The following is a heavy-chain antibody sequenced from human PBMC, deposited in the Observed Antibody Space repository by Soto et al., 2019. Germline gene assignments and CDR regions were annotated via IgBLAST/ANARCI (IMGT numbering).Heavy chain of an antibody. CDR1: GFTVSSNY. D-gene: IGHD4-4*01. CDR2: IYSGGST. CDR3: ARVTTYNSYYYYMDV. J-gene: IGHJ6*03. V-gene: IGHV3-53*04. Sequence: GGSLRLSCAASGFTVSSNYMSWVRQAPGKGPEWVSVIYSGGSTYYADSVKGRFTISRHNSKNTLYLQMNSLRAEDTAVYYCARVTTYNSYYYYMDVWGKGTTVTVSS.